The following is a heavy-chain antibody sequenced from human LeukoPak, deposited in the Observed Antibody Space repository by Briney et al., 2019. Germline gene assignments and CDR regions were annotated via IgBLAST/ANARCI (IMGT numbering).Heavy chain of an antibody. CDR3: ARQRRGYYDILTGYYRAVYYYYMDV. D-gene: IGHD3-9*01. J-gene: IGHJ6*03. V-gene: IGHV4-39*01. CDR2: INHSGST. CDR1: GGSISSSSYY. Sequence: PSETLCLTCTVSGGSISSSSYYWGWIRQPPGKGLEWIGEINHSGSTNYNPSLKSRVTISVDTSKNQFSLKLSSVTAADTAVYYCARQRRGYYDILTGYYRAVYYYYMDVWGKGTTVTISS.